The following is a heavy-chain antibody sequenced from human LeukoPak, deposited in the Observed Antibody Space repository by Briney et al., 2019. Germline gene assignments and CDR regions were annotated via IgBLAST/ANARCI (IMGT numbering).Heavy chain of an antibody. Sequence: PGGSLRLSCAASGFTFSSYWMSWVRQAPGKGLEWVANIKQDGSEKYYVDSVKGRFTISRDNAKNSLYLQMNSLRAEDTAVYYCAKAGPLIVVVVAAPLDYWGQGTLVTVSS. D-gene: IGHD2-15*01. CDR3: AKAGPLIVVVVAAPLDY. CDR1: GFTFSSYW. V-gene: IGHV3-7*01. J-gene: IGHJ4*02. CDR2: IKQDGSEK.